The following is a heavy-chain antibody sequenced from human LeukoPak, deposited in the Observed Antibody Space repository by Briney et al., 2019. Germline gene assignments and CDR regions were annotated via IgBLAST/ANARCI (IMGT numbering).Heavy chain of an antibody. Sequence: SVKVSCKASGGTFSRYAISWVRQAPGQGLEWMGRIIPIFGTANYAQKFQGRVTITTDESTSTAYMELSSLRSEDTAVYYCHGGNTPYDAFDIWGQGTMVTVSS. CDR3: HGGNTPYDAFDI. V-gene: IGHV1-69*05. CDR1: GGTFSRYA. J-gene: IGHJ3*02. D-gene: IGHD4-23*01. CDR2: IIPIFGTA.